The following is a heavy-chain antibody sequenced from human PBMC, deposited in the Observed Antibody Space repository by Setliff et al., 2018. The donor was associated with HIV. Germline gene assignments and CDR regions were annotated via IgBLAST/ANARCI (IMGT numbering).Heavy chain of an antibody. Sequence: RASVKVSCKASGFTFTSSAMQWVRQARGQRLEWIGWIVVGSGNTNYAQKFRERVTITRDVSTSTVYMELSSLRSEDTAVYYCAADETTNGWLVQDAFDIWGQGTMVTVSS. CDR1: GFTFTSSA. CDR2: IVVGSGNT. V-gene: IGHV1-58*02. CDR3: AADETTNGWLVQDAFDI. J-gene: IGHJ3*02. D-gene: IGHD6-19*01.